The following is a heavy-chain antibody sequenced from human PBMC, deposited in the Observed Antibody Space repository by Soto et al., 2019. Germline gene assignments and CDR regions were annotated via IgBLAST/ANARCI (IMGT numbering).Heavy chain of an antibody. CDR1: GYTFTSYG. D-gene: IGHD6-19*01. Sequence: ASVKVSCKASGYTFTSYGISWVRQAPGQGLEWMGWISAYNGNTNYAQKLQGRVTMTTDTSTSTAYMELRSLRSDDTAVYYCATRPPSTYSSGWYLTFDIWGQGTMVTVPS. CDR3: ATRPPSTYSSGWYLTFDI. CDR2: ISAYNGNT. J-gene: IGHJ3*02. V-gene: IGHV1-18*01.